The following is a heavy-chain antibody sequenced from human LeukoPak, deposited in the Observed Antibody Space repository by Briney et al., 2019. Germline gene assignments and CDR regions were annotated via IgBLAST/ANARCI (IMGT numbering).Heavy chain of an antibody. CDR3: ARDASDYVWGSYRYSRYYFDY. V-gene: IGHV3-48*03. CDR2: ISSSGSTI. CDR1: GFTFSSYE. D-gene: IGHD3-16*02. J-gene: IGHJ4*02. Sequence: PGGSLRLSCAASGFTFSSYEMNWVRQAPGKGLEWVSYISSSGSTIYYADSVKGRFTISRDNAKNSLYLQMNSLRAEDTAVYYCARDASDYVWGSYRYSRYYFDYWGQGTLVTVSS.